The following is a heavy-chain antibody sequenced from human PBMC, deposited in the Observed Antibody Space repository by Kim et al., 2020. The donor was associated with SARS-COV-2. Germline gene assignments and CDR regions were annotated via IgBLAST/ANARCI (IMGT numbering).Heavy chain of an antibody. D-gene: IGHD3-22*01. V-gene: IGHV3-21*01. CDR3: ATTRNYDSSGYYDY. Sequence: ADSVKGRFTISRDNAKNSLYLQMNSLRAEDTAVYYCATTRNYDSSGYYDYWGQGTLVTVSS. J-gene: IGHJ4*02.